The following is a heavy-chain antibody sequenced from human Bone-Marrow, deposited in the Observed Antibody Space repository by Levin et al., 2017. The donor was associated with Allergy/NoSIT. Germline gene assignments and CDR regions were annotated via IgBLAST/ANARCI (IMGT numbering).Heavy chain of an antibody. Sequence: SETLSLTCTVSGGSISSSTSYWSWIRQHPGKGLEWIGYIYSSGSTYYNASLTTRLNISVDTSKNQFSLNLSSVTAADTAVYYCARLKGDAFDIWGQGTMVTVSS. CDR1: GGSISSSTSY. CDR2: IYSSGST. CDR3: ARLKGDAFDI. V-gene: IGHV4-31*03. J-gene: IGHJ3*02.